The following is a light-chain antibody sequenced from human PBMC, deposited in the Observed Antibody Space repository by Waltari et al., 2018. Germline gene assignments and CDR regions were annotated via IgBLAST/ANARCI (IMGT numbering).Light chain of an antibody. J-gene: IGKJ1*01. V-gene: IGKV3-15*01. CDR2: GAS. CDR3: QQYNIWPPT. Sequence: EVVMTQSPATLSVSPGEGATLTFRASQSVIRKLAWYQQKPGQAPKLLMYGASSRATGIPARFSGSGSGTEFTLTISSMQSEDFAVYYCQQYNIWPPTFGQGTKVEIK. CDR1: QSVIRK.